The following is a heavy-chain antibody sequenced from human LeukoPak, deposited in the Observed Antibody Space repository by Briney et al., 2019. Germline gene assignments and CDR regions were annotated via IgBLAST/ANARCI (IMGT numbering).Heavy chain of an antibody. V-gene: IGHV3-48*01. J-gene: IGHJ4*02. CDR2: ISSSSSTI. CDR3: ARGGRGYSYGPLGY. D-gene: IGHD5-18*01. CDR1: GFTFSNYS. Sequence: GGSLRLSCAASGFTFSNYSMNWVRQAPGKGLEWVSYISSSSSTIYYADSVKGRFTISRDNAKNSLYLQMNSLRAEDTAVYYCARGGRGYSYGPLGYWGQGTLVTVSS.